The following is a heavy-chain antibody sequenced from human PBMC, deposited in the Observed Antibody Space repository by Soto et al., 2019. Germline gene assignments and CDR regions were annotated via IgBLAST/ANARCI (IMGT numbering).Heavy chain of an antibody. Sequence: QITLKESGPTLVKPTQTLTLTCTFSGFSLSTSGVGVGWIRQPPGKALEWLALIYWDDDKRYSPSLKSRLTIPKDTSKNPVVLTMTNMDPVDTATYYCAHRPYDSSGYQGRPVHRYNWFDPWGQGTLVTVSS. D-gene: IGHD3-22*01. CDR3: AHRPYDSSGYQGRPVHRYNWFDP. J-gene: IGHJ5*02. V-gene: IGHV2-5*02. CDR2: IYWDDDK. CDR1: GFSLSTSGVG.